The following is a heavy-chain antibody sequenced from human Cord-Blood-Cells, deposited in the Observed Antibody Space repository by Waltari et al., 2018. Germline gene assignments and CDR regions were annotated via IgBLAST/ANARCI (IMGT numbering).Heavy chain of an antibody. Sequence: QVQLVESGGGVVQPGRSLRLSCAASGFTFSSSAMHWVRQAPGKELEWVAVISYDGSNKDYADSVKGRFTISRDNSKNTLYLQMNSLRAEDTAVYYCARGLLYVSGSFDYWGQGTLVTVSS. CDR3: ARGLLYVSGSFDY. CDR1: GFTFSSSA. CDR2: ISYDGSNK. V-gene: IGHV3-30-3*01. J-gene: IGHJ4*02. D-gene: IGHD3-10*01.